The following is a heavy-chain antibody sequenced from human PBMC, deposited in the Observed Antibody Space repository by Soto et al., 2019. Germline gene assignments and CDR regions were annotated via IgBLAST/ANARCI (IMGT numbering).Heavy chain of an antibody. V-gene: IGHV3-48*02. D-gene: IGHD3-10*01. CDR2: ISSSSSTI. CDR3: ARGSTRSSGSVENDY. Sequence: EVQLVESGGGLVQPGGSLRLSCAASGFTFSSYSMNWVRQAPGKGLEWVSYISSSSSTIYYADSVKGRFTISRDNAKNSLYLQMNSLRDEDTAVYYCARGSTRSSGSVENDYWGQGTLVNVSS. J-gene: IGHJ4*02. CDR1: GFTFSSYS.